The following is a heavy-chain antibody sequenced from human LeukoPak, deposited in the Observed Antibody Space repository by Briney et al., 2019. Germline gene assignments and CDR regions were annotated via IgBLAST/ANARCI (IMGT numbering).Heavy chain of an antibody. J-gene: IGHJ6*03. CDR3: AKLPNNYYYYMDV. CDR2: LSDNGLTT. V-gene: IGHV3-23*01. CDR1: GFTFSRNA. Sequence: GGSLRVSCAASGFTFSRNAMSWVRQAPGKGLEWVSGLSDNGLTTYYADSVKGRFTISRDNSKNTLYLQMSSLRAEDTAVYYCAKLPNNYYYYMDVWGKGTTVTVSS.